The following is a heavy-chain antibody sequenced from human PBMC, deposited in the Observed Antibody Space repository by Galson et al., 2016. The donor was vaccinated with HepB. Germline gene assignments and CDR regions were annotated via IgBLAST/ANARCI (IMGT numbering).Heavy chain of an antibody. Sequence: SLRLSCAGSGFTFSRSGLNWVRQAPGKGLQWVSYISSSVSTIYYADSVKGRFTISRDNSKNTLYLEMNSLRAEDTAISYCATEYVLRSLESSSYYFYGLDVWGQGTTVTVSS. CDR2: ISSSVSTI. J-gene: IGHJ6*02. D-gene: IGHD3-3*01. V-gene: IGHV3-48*01. CDR1: GFTFSRSG. CDR3: ATEYVLRSLESSSYYFYGLDV.